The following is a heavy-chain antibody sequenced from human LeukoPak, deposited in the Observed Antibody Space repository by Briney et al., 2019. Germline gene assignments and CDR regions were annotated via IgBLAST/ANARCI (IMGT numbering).Heavy chain of an antibody. Sequence: GGSLGLLRAASGFTVSSSYMSWVRQAPGKGLEWVSVIYADGSTYYADSVKARFTISRDNSRNTLYLQMNSLRAEDTAVYYCARDRDDMVRGVMKSFYFDSWGQGTLVTVSS. V-gene: IGHV3-66*01. CDR2: IYADGST. D-gene: IGHD3-10*01. CDR3: ARDRDDMVRGVMKSFYFDS. CDR1: GFTVSSSY. J-gene: IGHJ4*02.